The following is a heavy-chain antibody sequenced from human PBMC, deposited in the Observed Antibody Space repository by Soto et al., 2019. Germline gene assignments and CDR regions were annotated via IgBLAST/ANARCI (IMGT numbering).Heavy chain of an antibody. CDR2: IKQDGSEK. D-gene: IGHD3-22*01. J-gene: IGHJ4*02. V-gene: IGHV3-7*03. CDR1: GFTFSSYW. Sequence: EVQLVESGGGLVQPGGSLRLSCAASGFTFSSYWMSWVRQAPGKGLEWVANIKQDGSEKYYVDSVKGRFTISRDNAKNSLYLQMNSLRAEDTAVYYCAREAPYYYDSSGSAPALFDYWGQGTLVTVSS. CDR3: AREAPYYYDSSGSAPALFDY.